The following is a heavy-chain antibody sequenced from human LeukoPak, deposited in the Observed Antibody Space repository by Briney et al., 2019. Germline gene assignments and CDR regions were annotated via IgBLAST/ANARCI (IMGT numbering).Heavy chain of an antibody. CDR3: ARKAHYYDSSGLQPPFFDY. J-gene: IGHJ4*02. CDR1: GGTFSSYA. D-gene: IGHD3-22*01. Sequence: ASVKVSCKASGGTFSSYAISWVRQAPGQGLEWVGGIIPIFGTANYAQKFQGRVTITADESTSTAYMELSSLRSEDTAVYYCARKAHYYDSSGLQPPFFDYWGQGTLVTVSS. CDR2: IIPIFGTA. V-gene: IGHV1-69*13.